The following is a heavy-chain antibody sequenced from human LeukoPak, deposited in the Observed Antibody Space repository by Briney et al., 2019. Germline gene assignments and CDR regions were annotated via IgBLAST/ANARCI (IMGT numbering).Heavy chain of an antibody. J-gene: IGHJ4*02. Sequence: PGGSLRLSCAASGFTFSSYAMSWVRQAPGKGLEWVSAISASGGSTYYADSVKGRFTISRDNSKNTLYLQMNSLRAEDTAVHYCAKSVRWVFDYWGQGTLVTVSS. CDR2: ISASGGST. CDR3: AKSVRWVFDY. V-gene: IGHV3-23*01. D-gene: IGHD5-24*01. CDR1: GFTFSSYA.